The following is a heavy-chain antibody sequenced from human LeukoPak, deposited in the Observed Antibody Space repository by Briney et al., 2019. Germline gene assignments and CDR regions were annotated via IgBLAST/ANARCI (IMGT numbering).Heavy chain of an antibody. D-gene: IGHD3-16*02. V-gene: IGHV3-74*01. CDR1: GNYW. CDR2: INSDGSWT. J-gene: IGHJ6*02. Sequence: GGSLRLSCAASGNYWMHWVRQAPGKGLVWVSHINSDGSWTSYADSVKGRFTISKDNAKNTVYLQMYNLRAEDTAVYYCARDRSYYGMDVWGQGTTVTVSS. CDR3: ARDRSYYGMDV.